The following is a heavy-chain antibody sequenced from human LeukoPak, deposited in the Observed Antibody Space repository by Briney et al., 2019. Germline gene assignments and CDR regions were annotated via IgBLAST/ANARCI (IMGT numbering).Heavy chain of an antibody. CDR3: AKNAQVVPAAMDAFDI. CDR2: ISGSAGNT. J-gene: IGHJ3*02. CDR1: GFTFSSYA. V-gene: IGHV3-23*01. Sequence: GGSLRLSCAASGFTFSSYAMSWARQAPGRGLEWVSTISGSAGNTDYADSVKGRFTISRDNSHSTLYLQMNSLRAEDTAVCYCAKNAQVVPAAMDAFDIWGQGTMVTVSS. D-gene: IGHD2-2*01.